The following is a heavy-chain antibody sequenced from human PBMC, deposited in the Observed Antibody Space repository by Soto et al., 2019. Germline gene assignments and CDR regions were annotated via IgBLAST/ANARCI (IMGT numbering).Heavy chain of an antibody. V-gene: IGHV3-30-3*01. CDR2: ISYDGSNK. D-gene: IGHD4-17*01. CDR3: ARGTVTTPFDY. J-gene: IGHJ4*02. CDR1: GFTFSSYP. Sequence: QVPLVESGGGVVQPGRSLRLSCAASGFTFSSYPMHWVRQAPGKGLEWVAIISYDGSNKYYADSVKGRFTISRDNSKKVYLQMNSLRTEDTAVYYCARGTVTTPFDYWGQGTLVTVSS.